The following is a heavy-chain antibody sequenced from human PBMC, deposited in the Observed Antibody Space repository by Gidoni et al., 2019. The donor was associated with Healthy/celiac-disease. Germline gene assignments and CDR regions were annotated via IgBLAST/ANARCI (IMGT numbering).Heavy chain of an antibody. D-gene: IGHD3-22*01. J-gene: IGHJ4*02. V-gene: IGHV3-30*02. CDR3: AKDQVYDSSGIDY. CDR1: GVTFSSYG. Sequence: QVQLVESGGGVVQPGGSLRLSCAASGVTFSSYGMHWVRQAPGKGLEWVAFIRYDGSNKYYADSVKGRFTISRDNSKNTLYLQMNSLRAEDTAVYYCAKDQVYDSSGIDYWGQGTLVTVSS. CDR2: IRYDGSNK.